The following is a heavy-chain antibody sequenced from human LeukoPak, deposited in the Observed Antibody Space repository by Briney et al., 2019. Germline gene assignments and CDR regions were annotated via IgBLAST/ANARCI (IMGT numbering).Heavy chain of an antibody. CDR2: ICYDGSNK. CDR3: ARGVAAIGTSPDC. CDR1: GFTFSSYA. D-gene: IGHD6-13*01. Sequence: GRSLRLSCAASGFTFSSYAMHWIRQAPGKGLEWGAVICYDGSNKYYADSVKGRFTISRDNSKNTLYLQMNSLRAEDTAVYYCARGVAAIGTSPDCWGQGTLVTVSS. J-gene: IGHJ4*02. V-gene: IGHV3-33*01.